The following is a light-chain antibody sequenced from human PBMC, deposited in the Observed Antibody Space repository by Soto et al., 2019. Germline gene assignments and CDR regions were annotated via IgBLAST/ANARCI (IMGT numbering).Light chain of an antibody. Sequence: EIVLTQSPGTLSLSPGDRTTLSCRARQSVSSSDLAWYQQKPGQAPRLLIYGASTRATGIPDRFSGSGSGTDFTLTISRLEPEDFAVYYCQQYGGSPLYTFGQGTKVDIK. V-gene: IGKV3-20*01. CDR1: QSVSSSD. J-gene: IGKJ2*01. CDR3: QQYGGSPLYT. CDR2: GAS.